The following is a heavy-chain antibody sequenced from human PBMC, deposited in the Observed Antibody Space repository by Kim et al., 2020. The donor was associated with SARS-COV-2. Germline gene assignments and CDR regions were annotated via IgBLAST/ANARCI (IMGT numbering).Heavy chain of an antibody. Sequence: STNYNPSLKSRVTISVDTSKNQFSLKLSSVTAADTAVYYCARDGAAGIDYWGQGTLVTVSS. CDR3: ARDGAAGIDY. J-gene: IGHJ4*02. V-gene: IGHV4-59*01. CDR2: ST. D-gene: IGHD6-13*01.